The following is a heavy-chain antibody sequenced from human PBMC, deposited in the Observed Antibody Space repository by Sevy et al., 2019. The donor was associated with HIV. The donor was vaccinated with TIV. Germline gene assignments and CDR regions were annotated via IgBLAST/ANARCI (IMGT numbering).Heavy chain of an antibody. J-gene: IGHJ6*02. CDR3: ARAGDIVVVAAHYRMDV. D-gene: IGHD2-15*01. Sequence: GGSLILSCAASGFTFSNYGMHWVRRAPGKGLEWVAVIWYDGFNKYYGDSVKGRFTISRDNSKKTVYLQMNSLRAEDRAVYYCARAGDIVVVAAHYRMDVWGQGTTVTVSS. CDR1: GFTFSNYG. V-gene: IGHV3-33*01. CDR2: IWYDGFNK.